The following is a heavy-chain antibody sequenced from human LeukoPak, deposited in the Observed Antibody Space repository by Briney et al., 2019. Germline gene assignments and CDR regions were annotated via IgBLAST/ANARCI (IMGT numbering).Heavy chain of an antibody. CDR2: ISSGSTYI. V-gene: IGHV3-21*01. D-gene: IGHD3-10*01. CDR1: GFTFTSYT. Sequence: GGSLRLSCAASGFTFTSYTMNWVRQAPGKGLEWVSSISSGSTYIYYADSVKGRFTISRDNAKKSLYLRVDSLRAEDTAVYYCAGTNYFGSGMIDYWGQGTLVSVSS. CDR3: AGTNYFGSGMIDY. J-gene: IGHJ4*02.